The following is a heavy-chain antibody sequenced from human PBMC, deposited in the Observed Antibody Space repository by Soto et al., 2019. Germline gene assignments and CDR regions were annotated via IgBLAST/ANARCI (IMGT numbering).Heavy chain of an antibody. CDR3: AKNSHTARLPGYFDY. J-gene: IGHJ4*02. CDR1: GFTFSSYG. D-gene: IGHD5-18*01. Sequence: GGSLRLSCAASGFTFSSYGMHWVRQAPGKGLEWVAVISYDGSNKYYADSVKGRFTISRDNSKNTLYLQMNSLRAEDTAVYYCAKNSHTARLPGYFDYWGQGTLVTVSS. CDR2: ISYDGSNK. V-gene: IGHV3-30*18.